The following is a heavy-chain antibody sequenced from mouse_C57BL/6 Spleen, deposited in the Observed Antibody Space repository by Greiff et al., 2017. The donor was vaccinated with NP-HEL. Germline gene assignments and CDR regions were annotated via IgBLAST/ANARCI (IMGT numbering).Heavy chain of an antibody. V-gene: IGHV5-17*01. CDR2: ISSGSSTI. D-gene: IGHD2-5*01. CDR1: GFTFSDYG. CDR3: ARPSNYEDYAMDY. Sequence: DVMLVESGGGLVKPGGSLKLSCAASGFTFSDYGMHWVRQAPEKGLEWVAYISSGSSTIYYADTVKGRFTISRDNAKNTLFLQMTSLRSEDTAMYYCARPSNYEDYAMDYWGQGTSVTVSS. J-gene: IGHJ4*01.